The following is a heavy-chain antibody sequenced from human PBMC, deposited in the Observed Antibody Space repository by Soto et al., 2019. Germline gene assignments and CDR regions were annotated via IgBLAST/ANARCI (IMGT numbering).Heavy chain of an antibody. J-gene: IGHJ6*02. D-gene: IGHD6-13*01. CDR1: GYSFTSYW. CDR2: IDPSDSYT. Sequence: PGESLKISCKGSGYSFTSYWISWVRQMPGKGLEWMGRIDPSDSYTNYSPSFQGHVTISADKSISTAYLQWSSLKASDTAMYYCARTGYSSSWYPDYYYYGMDVWGQGTTVTVSS. V-gene: IGHV5-10-1*01. CDR3: ARTGYSSSWYPDYYYYGMDV.